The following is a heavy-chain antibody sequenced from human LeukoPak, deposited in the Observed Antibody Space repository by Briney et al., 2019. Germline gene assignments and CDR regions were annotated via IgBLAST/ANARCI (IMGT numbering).Heavy chain of an antibody. CDR1: GYSFSSYW. CDR2: IYPRDSQT. CDR3: ARHLSDITSSPNY. V-gene: IGHV5-51*01. D-gene: IGHD2-2*01. J-gene: IGHJ4*02. Sequence: PGESLKISCKGSGYSFSSYWIAWVRQMPGKGLEWMGVIYPRDSQTTYSPSFQDQVTISADKSISTAYLQWTSLKASDTAMYYCARHLSDITSSPNYWGPGTLVTVSS.